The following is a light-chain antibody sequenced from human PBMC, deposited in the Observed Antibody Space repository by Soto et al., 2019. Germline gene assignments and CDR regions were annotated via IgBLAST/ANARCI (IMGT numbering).Light chain of an antibody. V-gene: IGKV1-5*03. CDR3: QQYESLPLT. Sequence: DIRVTQFAAALSASLGDRVTITWRASQNVNNWLAWYQHKPGKAPQVLISMASTLESGVPSRFSGSGSGTGFTFTISSLQTEDFATYYCQQYESLPLTFGQGTRLEIK. J-gene: IGKJ5*01. CDR2: MAS. CDR1: QNVNNW.